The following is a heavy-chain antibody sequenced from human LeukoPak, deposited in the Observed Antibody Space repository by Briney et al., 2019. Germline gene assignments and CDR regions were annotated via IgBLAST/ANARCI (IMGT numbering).Heavy chain of an antibody. CDR2: INPNSVGT. D-gene: IGHD3-22*01. J-gene: IGHJ3*02. Sequence: ASVRVSCKASGYTFTAYYMHWGRQAPGHRLEWMGWINPNSVGTNYAQKFQGRLTMTRDTSISTAYMELSRLRSDDTAVYYCAKSTYYYDSSGYYYVFNAFDIWGQGTTVTVSS. CDR3: AKSTYYYDSSGYYYVFNAFDI. V-gene: IGHV1-2*02. CDR1: GYTFTAYY.